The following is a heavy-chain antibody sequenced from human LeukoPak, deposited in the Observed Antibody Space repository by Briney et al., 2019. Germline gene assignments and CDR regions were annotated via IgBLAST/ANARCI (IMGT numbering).Heavy chain of an antibody. V-gene: IGHV3-48*01. CDR1: GLTFSSYS. CDR2: ISSSSSTI. J-gene: IGHJ3*02. CDR3: ARARVGATTLFTAFDI. D-gene: IGHD1-26*01. Sequence: GGSLRLSCAASGLTFSSYSMNWVRQAPGKGLEWVSYISSSSSTIYYADSVKGRFTISRDNAKNSLYLQMNSLRAEDTAVYYCARARVGATTLFTAFDIWGQGTMVTVSS.